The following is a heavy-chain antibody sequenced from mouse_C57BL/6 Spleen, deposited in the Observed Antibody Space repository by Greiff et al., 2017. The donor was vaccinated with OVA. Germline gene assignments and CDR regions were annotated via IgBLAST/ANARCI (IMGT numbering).Heavy chain of an antibody. J-gene: IGHJ2*01. D-gene: IGHD1-1*01. CDR3: ARGYYYGSEDY. CDR2: INPSTGGT. V-gene: IGHV1-43*01. Sequence: EVQLKESGPELVKPGASVKISCKASGYSFTGYYMHWVKQSSEKSLEWIGEINPSTGGTSYNQKFKGKATLTVDKSSSTAYMQLKSLTSEDSAVYYCARGYYYGSEDYWGQGTTLTVSS. CDR1: GYSFTGYY.